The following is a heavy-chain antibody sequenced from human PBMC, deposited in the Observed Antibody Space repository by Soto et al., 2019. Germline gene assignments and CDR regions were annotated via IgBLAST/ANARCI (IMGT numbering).Heavy chain of an antibody. CDR1: GGSFSGYY. CDR2: INHSGST. J-gene: IGHJ4*02. V-gene: IGHV4-34*01. Sequence: PSETLSLTCAVYGGSFSGYYWSWIRQPPGKGLEWIGEINHSGSTNYNPSLKSRVTISVDTSKNQFSLKLSSVTAADTAVYYCARGAGPGLDYWGQATLVTVSS. D-gene: IGHD6-13*01. CDR3: ARGAGPGLDY.